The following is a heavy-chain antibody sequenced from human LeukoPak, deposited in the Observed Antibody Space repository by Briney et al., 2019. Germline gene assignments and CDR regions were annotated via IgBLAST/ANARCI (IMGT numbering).Heavy chain of an antibody. CDR1: GYTFTSYG. Sequence: GASVKVSCKASGYTFTSYGISWVRQAPGQGLEWMGWISAYNGNTNYAQKLQARVTMTTDTSTSTAYMELRSLRSDDTAVYYCARDVGYCSSTSCFDAFDIWGQGTMVTVSS. D-gene: IGHD2-2*01. J-gene: IGHJ3*02. V-gene: IGHV1-18*01. CDR3: ARDVGYCSSTSCFDAFDI. CDR2: ISAYNGNT.